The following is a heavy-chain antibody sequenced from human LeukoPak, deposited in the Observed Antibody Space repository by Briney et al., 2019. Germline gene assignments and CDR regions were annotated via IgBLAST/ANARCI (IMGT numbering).Heavy chain of an antibody. CDR1: GFTFSSYA. J-gene: IGHJ6*02. D-gene: IGHD2-2*02. CDR3: ARGGYCSSTSCYSGYYYYGMDV. CDR2: ISGSGGGT. V-gene: IGHV3-23*01. Sequence: PGGSLRLSCAASGFTFSSYAMSWVRQAPGKGLEWVSAISGSGGGTYYADSVKGRFTISRDNSKNTLYLQMNSLRAEDTAVYYCARGGYCSSTSCYSGYYYYGMDVWGQGTTVTVSS.